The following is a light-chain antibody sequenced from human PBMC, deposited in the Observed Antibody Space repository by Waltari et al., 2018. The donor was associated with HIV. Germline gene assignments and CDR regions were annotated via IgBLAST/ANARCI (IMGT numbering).Light chain of an antibody. J-gene: IGLJ2*01. CDR1: SSNTGAGYD. CDR2: ANN. V-gene: IGLV1-40*01. CDR3: QSYDSGLSGSV. Sequence: QSVLTQPPSVSGAPGPRFTISCTGSSSNTGAGYDVHWYQQLPGTAPKLLIYANNNRASGVPDRFSGSKFGPSASLAITGLQAEDEANYYCQSYDSGLSGSVFGGGTKLTVL.